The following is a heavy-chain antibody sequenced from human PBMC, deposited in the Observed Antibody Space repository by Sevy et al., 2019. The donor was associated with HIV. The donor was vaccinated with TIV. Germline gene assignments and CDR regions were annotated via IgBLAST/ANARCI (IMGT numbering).Heavy chain of an antibody. D-gene: IGHD2-2*02. CDR1: GGSFSGFS. J-gene: IGHJ2*01. CDR3: ARGVEGVVPSPIIGLGPWAKYWSFDL. Sequence: SETLSLTCAVSGGSFSGFSWNWIRQPPGKGLEWIGEVTHYSPSLKSRATISLDRSKNQFSLKLHSVTAADTALYFCARGVEGVVPSPIIGLGPWAKYWSFDLWGRGTLVTVSS. V-gene: IGHV4-34*01. CDR2: VTH.